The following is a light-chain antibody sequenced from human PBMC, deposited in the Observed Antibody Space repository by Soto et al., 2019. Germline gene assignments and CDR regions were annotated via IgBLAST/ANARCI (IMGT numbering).Light chain of an antibody. CDR2: DVN. Sequence: QSALTQPRSVSGSPGQSVTISCTGTSSDVGAYNYVSWYQQHPGSAPKLIIFDVNKRPSGGPDRFLGSKSGNPASLTLAGRQAADGAHYSYCSYGGRITVVFGGGTQLTVL. CDR3: CSYGGRITVV. J-gene: IGLJ2*01. V-gene: IGLV2-11*01. CDR1: SSDVGAYNY.